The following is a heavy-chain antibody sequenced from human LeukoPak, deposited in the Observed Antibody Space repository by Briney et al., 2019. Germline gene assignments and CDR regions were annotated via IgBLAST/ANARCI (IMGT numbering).Heavy chain of an antibody. J-gene: IGHJ3*02. V-gene: IGHV3-7*01. CDR2: IKQDGSEK. CDR3: ARWAGLKAGPDVFDI. Sequence: PGGSLRLSCAVSGFTFSRYWITWVRQAPGKGLEWVANIKQDGSEKYYVDSVKGRFTISRDNAKNSLYLQMNSLRAEDTAVYYCARWAGLKAGPDVFDIWAKGQWSPSLQ. CDR1: GFTFSRYW.